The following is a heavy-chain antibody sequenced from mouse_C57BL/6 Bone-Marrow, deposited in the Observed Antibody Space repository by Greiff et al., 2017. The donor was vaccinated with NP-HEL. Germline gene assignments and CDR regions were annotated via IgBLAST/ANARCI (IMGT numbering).Heavy chain of an antibody. CDR1: GFNITDYY. CDR2: IDPEDGET. D-gene: IGHD2-1*01. Sequence: EVQLQQSGAELVKPGASVKLSCTASGFNITDYYMHWVKQRPDQGLEWIGRIDPEDGETTYAPKFPGKATITVDTSSNTAYLQLSSLTSEDTAVDYWARDGVRSRWYFDVWGTGTTVTVSS. V-gene: IGHV14-2*01. J-gene: IGHJ1*03. CDR3: ARDGVRSRWYFDV.